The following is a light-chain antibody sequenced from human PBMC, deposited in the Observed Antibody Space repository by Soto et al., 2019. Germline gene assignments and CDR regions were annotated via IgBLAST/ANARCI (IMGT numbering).Light chain of an antibody. J-gene: IGLJ2*01. CDR3: GSYTSSNTGL. Sequence: QSALTQPASVSGSPGQSLTISCTGTNSDVGAYKYVSWYQQHPGKAPKLMIYDVSNRPSGVSNRFSGSMSGNTASLTISGLQAEDEADYYCGSYTSSNTGLFGGGTQLTVL. V-gene: IGLV2-14*01. CDR2: DVS. CDR1: NSDVGAYKY.